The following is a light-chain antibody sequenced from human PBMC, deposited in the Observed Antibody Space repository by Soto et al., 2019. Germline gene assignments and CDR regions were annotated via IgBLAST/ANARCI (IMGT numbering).Light chain of an antibody. Sequence: EIVLTRSPGTLSLSPGERATLSCRASQSVSSSYLAWYQQKPGQAPRLLIYGVSSRATGIPDRFSGSGSGTDFTLTISRLEPEDFAVYYCQQYASSLHTFGQGTKVEIK. V-gene: IGKV3-20*01. CDR3: QQYASSLHT. J-gene: IGKJ1*01. CDR2: GVS. CDR1: QSVSSSY.